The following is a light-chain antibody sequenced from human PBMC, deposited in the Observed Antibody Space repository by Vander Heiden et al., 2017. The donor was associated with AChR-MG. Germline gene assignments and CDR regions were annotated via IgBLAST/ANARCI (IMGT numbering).Light chain of an antibody. CDR3: QQRSNWPPT. J-gene: IGKJ1*01. Sequence: FTPSPATLSLSPGERATLSCRASQSVRSYLAWYQHEPGQAPRLLIYDASNRATGIPARFSGSGSGTDFTLTISSLEPEDFAVYYCQQRSNWPPTFGQGTKVEIK. CDR2: DAS. V-gene: IGKV3-11*01. CDR1: QSVRSY.